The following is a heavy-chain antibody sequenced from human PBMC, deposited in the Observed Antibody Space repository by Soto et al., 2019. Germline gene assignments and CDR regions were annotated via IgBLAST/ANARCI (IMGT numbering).Heavy chain of an antibody. CDR2: INHNGLT. CDR1: GGSFSGYY. J-gene: IGHJ4*02. V-gene: IGHV4-34*01. CDR3: ARERMVPAGPLYYFDY. D-gene: IGHD2-2*01. Sequence: SETLSLTCGVYGGSFSGYYWSWVRQAPGKGLEWIGEINHNGLTNYAPSLKSRVTISVDMPKNQFSLRLTSVTAADTAVYYCARERMVPAGPLYYFDYWGQGTLVTVSS.